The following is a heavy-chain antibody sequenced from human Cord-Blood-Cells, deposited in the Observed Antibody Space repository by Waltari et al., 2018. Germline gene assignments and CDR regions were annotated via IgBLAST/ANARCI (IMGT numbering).Heavy chain of an antibody. J-gene: IGHJ6*03. CDR2: IRNKANSYAT. V-gene: IGHV3-73*02. CDR3: TREYYMDV. Sequence: EVQLVESGGGLVQPGGSLKLSCPASGFTFSGSAMHWVRQASGKGLEWVGRIRNKANSYATAYAASVKGRFTISRDDSKNTAYLQMNSLKTEDMAVYYCTREYYMDVWGKGTTVTVSS. CDR1: GFTFSGSA.